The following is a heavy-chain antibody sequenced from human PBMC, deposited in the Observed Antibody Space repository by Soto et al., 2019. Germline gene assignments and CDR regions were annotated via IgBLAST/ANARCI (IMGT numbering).Heavy chain of an antibody. D-gene: IGHD4-4*01. CDR2: IYYSGST. J-gene: IGHJ4*02. V-gene: IGHV4-39*01. Sequence: QLQLQESGPGLVKPSETLSLTCTVSGGSISSSSYYWGWIRQPPGKGLEWIGSIYYSGSTYYNPSLKSRVTLSVDTSKNQFALKLRSVTAADTAVYYCIKNDYSNPTYFDYWGQGTLVTVSS. CDR1: GGSISSSSYY. CDR3: IKNDYSNPTYFDY.